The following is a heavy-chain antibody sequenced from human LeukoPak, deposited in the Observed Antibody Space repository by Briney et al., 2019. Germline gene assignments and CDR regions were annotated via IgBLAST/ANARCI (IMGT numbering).Heavy chain of an antibody. D-gene: IGHD2-2*01. Sequence: PGGSLRLSCAASGLTISSHGMHWVRQAPGKGTEWVAVISSDARNKHYADSVKGRFTISRDNSKNTLYLQINSLIAEDTALYYCAKDLSRCSSSSCYEFDSWGRGTLVTVSS. CDR2: ISSDARNK. CDR1: GLTISSHG. J-gene: IGHJ4*02. CDR3: AKDLSRCSSSSCYEFDS. V-gene: IGHV3-30*18.